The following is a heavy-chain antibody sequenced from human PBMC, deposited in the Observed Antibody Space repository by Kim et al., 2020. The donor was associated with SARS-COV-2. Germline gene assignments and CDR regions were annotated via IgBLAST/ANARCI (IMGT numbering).Heavy chain of an antibody. J-gene: IGHJ3*02. D-gene: IGHD6-25*01. Sequence: ADYVKGRFTISRDNSKNTLYLQMNSLRAEDTAVYYCARHTTGIAADAFDIWGQGTMVTVSS. CDR3: ARHTTGIAADAFDI. V-gene: IGHV3-53*01.